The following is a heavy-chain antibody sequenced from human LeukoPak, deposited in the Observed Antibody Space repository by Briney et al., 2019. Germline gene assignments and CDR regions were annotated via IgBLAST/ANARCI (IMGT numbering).Heavy chain of an antibody. CDR3: ARDRALVRELWSASAFDY. J-gene: IGHJ4*02. CDR1: GGTFITYA. V-gene: IGHV1-69*10. CDR2: IIPILNIT. D-gene: IGHD5-18*01. Sequence: VASVTVSFKASGGTFITYAISWVRQAPGQGLEWMGRIIPILNITNYAQEFQGRVTITADKSTNTAYMELSNLRSEDTAVYFCARDRALVRELWSASAFDYWGQGTLVTVSS.